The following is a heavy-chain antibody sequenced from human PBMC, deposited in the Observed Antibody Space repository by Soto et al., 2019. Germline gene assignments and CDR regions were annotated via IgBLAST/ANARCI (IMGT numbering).Heavy chain of an antibody. CDR2: IYNSGST. D-gene: IGHD6-13*01. J-gene: IGHJ5*02. V-gene: IGHV4-39*01. CDR1: GGSISSSSFH. CDR3: ARRERAAGTDWWFDP. Sequence: SETLSLTCTVSGGSISSSSFHWGWIRQPPGKGLEWIGSIYNSGSTNYSPSLKNQVTKSVDTSKNKLSLKLSSVTAADTAVYYCARRERAAGTDWWFDPWGQGTLVT.